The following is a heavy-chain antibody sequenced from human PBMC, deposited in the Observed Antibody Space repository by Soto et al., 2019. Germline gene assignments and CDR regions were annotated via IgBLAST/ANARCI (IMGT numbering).Heavy chain of an antibody. D-gene: IGHD2-15*01. Sequence: QVQLVRSGAEVKKPGASVKVSCKASGYTFTSYGISWVRQAPGQGLEWMGWISAYNGNTNYAQKHQGRVTMTTDTSTSTAYMELRSLRSDDTAVYYCARVIIPKGYCSGGSCYGGWFDPWGQGTLVTVSS. J-gene: IGHJ5*02. CDR3: ARVIIPKGYCSGGSCYGGWFDP. CDR2: ISAYNGNT. V-gene: IGHV1-18*01. CDR1: GYTFTSYG.